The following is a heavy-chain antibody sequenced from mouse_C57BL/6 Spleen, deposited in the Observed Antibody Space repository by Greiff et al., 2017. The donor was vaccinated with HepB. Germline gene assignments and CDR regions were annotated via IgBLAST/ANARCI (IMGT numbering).Heavy chain of an antibody. CDR3: ARKGYYYGSSLDY. Sequence: QVQLQQPGAELVMPGASVKLSCKASGYTFTSYWIHWVKQRPGQGLEWIGEIDPSDSYTNYNQKFKGKSTLTVDKSSSTAYMQLSSLTSEDSAVYYCARKGYYYGSSLDYWGQGTTLTVSS. D-gene: IGHD1-1*01. V-gene: IGHV1-69*01. CDR2: IDPSDSYT. J-gene: IGHJ2*01. CDR1: GYTFTSYW.